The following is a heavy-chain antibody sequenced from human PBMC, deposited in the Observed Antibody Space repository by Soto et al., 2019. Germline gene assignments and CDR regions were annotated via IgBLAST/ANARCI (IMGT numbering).Heavy chain of an antibody. CDR1: GDSVSSNTAA. V-gene: IGHV6-1*01. J-gene: IGHJ5*02. CDR2: TYYRSNWRH. D-gene: IGHD1-1*01. CDR3: ASRFTGTTSRFDP. Sequence: SQTLSLTCAISGDSVSSNTAAWNWIRSSPSRGLEWLGRTYYRSNWRHDYAVSVKSRITVNPDTSKNQFSLRLTSVTAADTAVYYCASRFTGTTSRFDPWGQGTLVTVSS.